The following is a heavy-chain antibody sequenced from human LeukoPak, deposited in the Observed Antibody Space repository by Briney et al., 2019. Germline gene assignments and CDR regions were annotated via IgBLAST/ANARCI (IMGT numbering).Heavy chain of an antibody. D-gene: IGHD3-22*01. CDR2: INHSGRT. CDR3: ARGRSSRITMIVVVPRGYYMDV. V-gene: IGHV4-34*01. J-gene: IGHJ6*03. CDR1: GGSFSGYY. Sequence: SETLSLTCAVYGGSFSGYYWSWIRQPPGKGLDWLGEINHSGRTNYNPSLKSRVTISVDTSKNQFSLKLSSVTAADTAVYYCARGRSSRITMIVVVPRGYYMDVWGKGTTVTVSS.